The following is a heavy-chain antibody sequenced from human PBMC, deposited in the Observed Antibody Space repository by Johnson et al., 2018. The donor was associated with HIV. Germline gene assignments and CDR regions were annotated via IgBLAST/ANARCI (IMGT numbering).Heavy chain of an antibody. V-gene: IGHV3-9*01. D-gene: IGHD1-14*01. J-gene: IGHJ3*01. CDR2: ISGSGDSR. CDR3: VREHRADESFDL. CDR1: GFTFDDYA. Sequence: VQLVESGGGLVQPGRSLRLSCAASGFTFDDYAMHWVRQVPGKGLEWVSGISGSGDSRGYADSVKGRFTISRDNSKNTLYLQMNNLTAGDTAVYYCVREHRADESFDLWGQGTMVTVSS.